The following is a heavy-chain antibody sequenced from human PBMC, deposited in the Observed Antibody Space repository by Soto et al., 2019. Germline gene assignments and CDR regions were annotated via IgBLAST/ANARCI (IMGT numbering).Heavy chain of an antibody. CDR3: TNRGSPGY. CDR1: GFTFSSYE. V-gene: IGHV3-48*03. Sequence: GGSLRLSCVASGFTFSSYEMNWVRQAPGKGLEWISYISSSDFTIYYADSVGGRFTISRDNAKNSMYLQMNSLRAEDTAVYYCTNRGSPGYWGQGTLVTVSS. D-gene: IGHD1-26*01. J-gene: IGHJ4*02. CDR2: ISSSDFTI.